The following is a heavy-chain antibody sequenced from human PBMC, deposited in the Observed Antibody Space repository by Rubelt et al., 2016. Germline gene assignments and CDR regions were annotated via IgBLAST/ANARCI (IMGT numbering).Heavy chain of an antibody. D-gene: IGHD5-18*01. V-gene: IGHV3-48*03. CDR3: ARRDTATDAFDI. Sequence: EVQLVESGGGLVQPGGSLRLSCAASGFTFSSYEMNWVRQAPGKGLEWVSYISSSGSTIYYADSVKGRFTISRDNAKNSLYLQMNSLRAEDTTVYYCARRDTATDAFDIWGQGTMVTVSS. J-gene: IGHJ3*02. CDR1: GFTFSSYE. CDR2: ISSSGSTI.